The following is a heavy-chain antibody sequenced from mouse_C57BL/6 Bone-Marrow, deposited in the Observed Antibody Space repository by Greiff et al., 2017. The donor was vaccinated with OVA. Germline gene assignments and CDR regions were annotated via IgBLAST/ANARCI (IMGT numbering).Heavy chain of an antibody. J-gene: IGHJ3*01. Sequence: VQLQQSGAELVRPGASVTLSCKASGYTFTDYEMHWVKQTPVHGLEWIGAIDPETGGTAYNQKFKGKAILTADKSSSTAYMELRSLTSEDSAVYYCTRLRSSYAWFAYWGQGTLVTVSA. CDR3: TRLRSSYAWFAY. CDR1: GYTFTDYE. V-gene: IGHV1-15*01. D-gene: IGHD1-1*01. CDR2: IDPETGGT.